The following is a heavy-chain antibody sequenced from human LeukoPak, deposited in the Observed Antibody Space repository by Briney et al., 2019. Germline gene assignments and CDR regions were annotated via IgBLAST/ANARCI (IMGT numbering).Heavy chain of an antibody. CDR2: INLGGSVI. CDR3: AAWGLHNY. CDR1: GFAFRDYW. Sequence: GGSLRLSCAASGFAFRDYWMNWVRQAPGKGLEWVANINLGGSVISYVDSVKGRCTASRDNAESSLSLQMNSLRAEDTAVYYCAAWGLHNYWGQGTLVTVSS. J-gene: IGHJ4*02. V-gene: IGHV3-7*01. D-gene: IGHD7-27*01.